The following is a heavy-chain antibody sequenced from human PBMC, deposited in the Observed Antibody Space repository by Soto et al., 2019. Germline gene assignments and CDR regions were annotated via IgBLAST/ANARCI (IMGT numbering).Heavy chain of an antibody. D-gene: IGHD4-17*01. Sequence: QVQLVQSGAEVKKPGASVKVYCKASGYTFTSYDINWVRQATGQGLEWMGWMTPNSGNTGYAQKLQGRVTMTRNTSMSTAYMALSSLRSEDTAVYYCARTRYGDNVDYWGQRTIVTASS. CDR2: MTPNSGNT. V-gene: IGHV1-8*01. CDR1: GYTFTSYD. J-gene: IGHJ4*02. CDR3: ARTRYGDNVDY.